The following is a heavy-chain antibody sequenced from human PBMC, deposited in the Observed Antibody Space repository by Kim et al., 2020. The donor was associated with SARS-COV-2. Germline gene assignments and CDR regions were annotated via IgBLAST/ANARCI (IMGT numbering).Heavy chain of an antibody. CDR2: IRGSGSHI. CDR3: VRDPEALDF. Sequence: GSLRLSCEASGFIFSSFSMNWVRQAPGKWLEWVSYIRGSGSHIFYADSVRGRFTISRDNAKNSLYLQMNSLRDDDTGVYYCVRDPEALDFWGQGTLVTV. CDR1: GFIFSSFS. V-gene: IGHV3-48*02. J-gene: IGHJ4*02.